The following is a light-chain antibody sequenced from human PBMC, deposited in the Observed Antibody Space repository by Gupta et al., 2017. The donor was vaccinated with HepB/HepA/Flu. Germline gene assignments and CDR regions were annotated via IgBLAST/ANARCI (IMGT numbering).Light chain of an antibody. Sequence: QSVLTQPPSVSGAPGQRVTISCTGSSSNIGAGYGVHWYQQLPGTTPKFLIYDNSNRPSGVPDRFSVSKSGTSASLAITGLQAEDEADYYCQSYASSLSGYVFGTGTKVTVL. CDR2: DNS. CDR1: SSNIGAGYG. V-gene: IGLV1-40*01. J-gene: IGLJ1*01. CDR3: QSYASSLSGYV.